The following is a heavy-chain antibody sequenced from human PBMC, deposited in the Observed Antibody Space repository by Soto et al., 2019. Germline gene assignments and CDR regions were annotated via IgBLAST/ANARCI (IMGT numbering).Heavy chain of an antibody. Sequence: QLVQSGAEVKKPGASVKVSCKASGYSFSSYGIIWVRQAPGQGREWMGWIRPYNGDTNSAQKLQGRVTMTTDTSTSTAYMELRSLRSDDTAVYYCARRAEDLYYYYMDVWGKGTTVTVSS. CDR1: GYSFSSYG. CDR2: IRPYNGDT. V-gene: IGHV1-18*01. J-gene: IGHJ6*03. CDR3: ARRAEDLYYYYMDV. D-gene: IGHD1-26*01.